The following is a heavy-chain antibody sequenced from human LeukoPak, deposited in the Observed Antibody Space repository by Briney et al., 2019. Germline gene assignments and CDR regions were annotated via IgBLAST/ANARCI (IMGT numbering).Heavy chain of an antibody. Sequence: GASVKVSCKASGYTFTGYYMHWVRQAPGQGLEWMGWINPNSGGTNYVQKFQGRVTMTRDTSISTAYMELSRLRSDDTAVYYCARDPHYGDKPGDYWGQGTLVTVSS. J-gene: IGHJ4*02. V-gene: IGHV1-2*02. CDR2: INPNSGGT. CDR3: ARDPHYGDKPGDY. CDR1: GYTFTGYY. D-gene: IGHD4-17*01.